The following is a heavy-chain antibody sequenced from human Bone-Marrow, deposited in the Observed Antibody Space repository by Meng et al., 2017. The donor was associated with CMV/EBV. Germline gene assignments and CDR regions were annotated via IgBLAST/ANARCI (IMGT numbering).Heavy chain of an antibody. CDR2: INPNSGGT. J-gene: IGHJ6*02. Sequence: ASVKVSCKASGYTFTGYYMHWVRQAPGQGLEWMGWINPNSGGTHYAQTFQGRVTMTRDTSISTAYMELTRLRSDDTAVYYCAREELGGPASGMDVWGQGTTVTVSS. CDR3: AREELGGPASGMDV. D-gene: IGHD2-15*01. V-gene: IGHV1-2*02. CDR1: GYTFTGYY.